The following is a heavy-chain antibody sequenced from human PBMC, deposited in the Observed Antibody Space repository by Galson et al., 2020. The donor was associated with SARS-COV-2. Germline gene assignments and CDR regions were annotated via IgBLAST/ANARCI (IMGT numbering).Heavy chain of an antibody. V-gene: IGHV3-7*05. CDR2: INQDGTEQ. Sequence: QAGGSLRLSCSASGFSISNSWMTWVRQAPGKGLEWVANINQDGTEQNYAASVKGRFTVSRDDAKNSLFLQMNSLRADDTAVYYCATDTDPSNWDPALRYWGQGSLVTVSS. CDR3: ATDTDPSNWDPALRY. D-gene: IGHD7-27*01. CDR1: GFSISNSW. J-gene: IGHJ4*02.